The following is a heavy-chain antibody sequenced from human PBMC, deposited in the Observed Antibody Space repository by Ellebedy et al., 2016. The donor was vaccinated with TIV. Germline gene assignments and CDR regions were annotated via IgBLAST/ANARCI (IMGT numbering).Heavy chain of an antibody. V-gene: IGHV3-9*01. J-gene: IGHJ4*02. CDR1: GFTFDDYA. Sequence: GGSLRLSXAASGFTFDDYAMHWVRQAPGKGLEWVSGISWNSGSIGYADSVKGRFTISRDNAKNSLYLQMNSLRAEDTALYYCAKDRQPYYYDSSGLDWGQGTLVTVSS. D-gene: IGHD3-22*01. CDR2: ISWNSGSI. CDR3: AKDRQPYYYDSSGLD.